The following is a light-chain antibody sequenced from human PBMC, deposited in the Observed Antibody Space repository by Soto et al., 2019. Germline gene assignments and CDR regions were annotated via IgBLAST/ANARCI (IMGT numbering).Light chain of an antibody. Sequence: EIQLTHSPSSVAASAVDRVSSTFLASQDIAGYLAWYQHKPGRTAELLIHGASRLQSGVPARFSGSGSGTDFTLSINSLQPEDFATYYCQKAYSFPINCGKGQRRAIK. CDR2: GAS. V-gene: IGKV1D-12*01. J-gene: IGKJ5*01. CDR3: QKAYSFPIN. CDR1: QDIAGY.